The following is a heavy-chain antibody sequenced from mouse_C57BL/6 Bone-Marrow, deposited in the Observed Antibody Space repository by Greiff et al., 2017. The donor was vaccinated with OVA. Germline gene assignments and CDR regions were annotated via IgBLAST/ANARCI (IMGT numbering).Heavy chain of an antibody. CDR3: ARPLYYYGSEYYAMDY. CDR1: GFTFSSYG. J-gene: IGHJ4*01. CDR2: ISSGGSYT. Sequence: VQLQQSGGDLVKPGGSLKLSCAASGFTFSSYGMSWVRQTPDKRLEWVATISSGGSYTYYPDSVKGRFTISRDNAKNTLYLQMSSLKSEDTAMYYCARPLYYYGSEYYAMDYWGQGTSVTVSS. D-gene: IGHD1-1*01. V-gene: IGHV5-6*01.